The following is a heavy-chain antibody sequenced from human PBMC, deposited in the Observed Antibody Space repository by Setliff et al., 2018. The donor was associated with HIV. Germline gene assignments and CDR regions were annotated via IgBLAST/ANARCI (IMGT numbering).Heavy chain of an antibody. D-gene: IGHD3-16*01. CDR2: IKQDGSDK. CDR1: GFAFSGHQ. Sequence: HPGGSLRLSCAASGFAFSGHQMSWVRQAPGKGLEWVAKIKQDGSDKYYGDSVQGRFTVSRDNAENSVYLQMNSLRAEDTAVYYCARDGGEYWGQGTLVTVSS. CDR3: ARDGGEY. J-gene: IGHJ4*02. V-gene: IGHV3-7*01.